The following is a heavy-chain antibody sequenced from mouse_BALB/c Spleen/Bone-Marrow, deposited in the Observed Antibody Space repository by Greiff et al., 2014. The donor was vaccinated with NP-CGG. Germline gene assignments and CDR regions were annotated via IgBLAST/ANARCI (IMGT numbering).Heavy chain of an antibody. CDR3: AMITTGAWFAY. Sequence: IQLQQSGAELVKPGASVKLSCTASGFNIKDTYMHWVKQRPEQGLEWIGRIDPANGNTKYDSKFQGKATITADTSSNTAYLQLSGLTSEDTAVYYCAMITTGAWFAYWGQGTLVTVSA. V-gene: IGHV14-3*02. J-gene: IGHJ3*01. CDR2: IDPANGNT. CDR1: GFNIKDTY. D-gene: IGHD2-4*01.